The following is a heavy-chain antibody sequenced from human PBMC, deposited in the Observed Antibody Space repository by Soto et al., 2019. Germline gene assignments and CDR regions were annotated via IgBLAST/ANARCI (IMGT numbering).Heavy chain of an antibody. J-gene: IGHJ3*02. CDR3: AREEWGAAFDI. CDR2: ISGSGGST. CDR1: GFTFSSYA. V-gene: IGHV3-23*01. Sequence: GSLRLTCAASGFTFSSYAMSWVRQAPGKGLEWVSAISGSGGSTSYADSVKGRFTISRDNAKNTLYLQMNSLRAEDTAVYYCAREEWGAAFDIWGQGTMVTVSS. D-gene: IGHD3-3*01.